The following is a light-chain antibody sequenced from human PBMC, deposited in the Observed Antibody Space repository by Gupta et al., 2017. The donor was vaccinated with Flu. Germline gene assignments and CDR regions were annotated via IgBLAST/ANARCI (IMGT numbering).Light chain of an antibody. CDR3: SSYGDTNTDVV. J-gene: IGLJ2*01. V-gene: IGLV2-23*01. Sequence: QSALTQPASVSGSPGQSITISCTGTSSDIDSYKFVSWYQQHPGKAPKVMIYEDTKRPSGVSDRFSGSKSGNTASLTISGLQADDEADYYCSSYGDTNTDVVFGGGTKLTVL. CDR1: SSDIDSYKF. CDR2: EDT.